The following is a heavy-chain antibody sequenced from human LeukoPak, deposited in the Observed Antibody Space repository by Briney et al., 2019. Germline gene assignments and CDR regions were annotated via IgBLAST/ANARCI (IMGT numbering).Heavy chain of an antibody. V-gene: IGHV4-61*02. J-gene: IGHJ4*02. Sequence: SETLSLTCTVSGGSISSGDYYWSWIRQPPGKGLEWIGRIYTSGSTNYNPSLKSRVTMSVDTSKNQFSLKLSSVTAADTAVYYCARERGGGYSYVTHFDYWGQGTLVTVSS. D-gene: IGHD5-18*01. CDR3: ARERGGGYSYVTHFDY. CDR1: GGSISSGDYY. CDR2: IYTSGST.